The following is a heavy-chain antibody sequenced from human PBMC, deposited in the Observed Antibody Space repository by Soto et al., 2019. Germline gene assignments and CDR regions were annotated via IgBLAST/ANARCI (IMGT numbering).Heavy chain of an antibody. J-gene: IGHJ3*02. CDR3: ARGSMVRGVTAFDI. Sequence: QVQLQESGPGLVKPSQTLSLTCNVSSGSISRGPYYWSWIRQHPGGGLEWFGYINYSGSAYYNPSLESRVTISIEASKSHSPLKLISVTAADTAVYYCARGSMVRGVTAFDIWGHGTLVTVSS. CDR2: INYSGSA. D-gene: IGHD3-10*01. CDR1: SGSISRGPYY. V-gene: IGHV4-31*03.